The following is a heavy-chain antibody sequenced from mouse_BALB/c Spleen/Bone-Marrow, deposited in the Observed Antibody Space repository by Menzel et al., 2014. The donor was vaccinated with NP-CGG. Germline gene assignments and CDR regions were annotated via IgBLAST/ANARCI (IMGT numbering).Heavy chain of an antibody. CDR1: GFSLSNYG. Sequence: EVKLMESGGGLVKSGGSLKLSCAASGFSLSNYGMSWVRQTPEKRLEWVATISGDGRYTFYSDSVKGRFTISRDNAKNNLYLQLSSLRSEDTALYYCARHAYYDQTEVSFVYWGQGTLVTVSA. V-gene: IGHV5-9-2*01. CDR3: ARHAYYDQTEVSFVY. D-gene: IGHD2-4*01. CDR2: ISGDGRYT. J-gene: IGHJ3*01.